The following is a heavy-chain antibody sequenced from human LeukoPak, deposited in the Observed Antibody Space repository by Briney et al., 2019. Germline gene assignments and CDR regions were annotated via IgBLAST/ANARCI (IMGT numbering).Heavy chain of an antibody. J-gene: IGHJ4*02. Sequence: ASVKVSCKASGYTFTNYGISWVRQAPGQGLEWMGWISAYNGNTNYAQNLQGRVTMTTDTSTSTAYMELRSLISDDTAVYYCARGWQVARTGDFDFWGQGTLVTVSS. CDR1: GYTFTNYG. CDR3: ARGWQVARTGDFDF. D-gene: IGHD6-19*01. V-gene: IGHV1-18*01. CDR2: ISAYNGNT.